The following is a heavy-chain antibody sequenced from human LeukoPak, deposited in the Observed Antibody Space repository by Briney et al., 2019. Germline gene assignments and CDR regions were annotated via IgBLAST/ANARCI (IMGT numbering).Heavy chain of an antibody. CDR2: IFYSGST. V-gene: IGHV4-59*01. J-gene: IGHJ3*02. D-gene: IGHD6-19*01. CDR3: ARDKGYSSGWYVQSDAFDI. CDR1: GGSMRSYY. Sequence: PSETLSLTCTVSGGSMRSYYWNWIRQPPGKGLEWIGYIFYSGSTNYNPSLKSRVTISVDTSKNQFSLKMTSVTAADTAVYYCARDKGYSSGWYVQSDAFDIWGQGTMVTVSS.